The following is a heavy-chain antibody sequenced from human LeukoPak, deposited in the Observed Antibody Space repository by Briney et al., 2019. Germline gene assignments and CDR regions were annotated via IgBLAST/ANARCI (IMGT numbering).Heavy chain of an antibody. CDR2: ISSSSSYI. D-gene: IGHD2-2*01. V-gene: IGHV3-21*01. CDR1: GFTFSSYW. CDR3: ARGGEDIVVVPAATIDY. J-gene: IGHJ4*02. Sequence: GGSLRLSCAASGFTFSSYWMSWVRQAPGKGLEWVSSISSSSSYIYYADSVKGRFTISRDNAKNSLYLQMNSLRAEDTAVYYCARGGEDIVVVPAATIDYWGQGTLVTVSP.